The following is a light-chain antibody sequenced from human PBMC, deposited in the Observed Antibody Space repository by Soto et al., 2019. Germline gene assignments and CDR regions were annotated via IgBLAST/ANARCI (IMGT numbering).Light chain of an antibody. J-gene: IGKJ1*01. V-gene: IGKV1-5*01. CDR3: QQYTNTNNPWM. Sequence: DIHVTQSPPTLSASVGDTVTITCRASQTISTWMAWYQQKPGKAPKLLLYDASTLQSGVASRFSGRGSGTEFTLIISGLQPDDSATYYCQQYTNTNNPWMCGQGTKVDIK. CDR1: QTISTW. CDR2: DAS.